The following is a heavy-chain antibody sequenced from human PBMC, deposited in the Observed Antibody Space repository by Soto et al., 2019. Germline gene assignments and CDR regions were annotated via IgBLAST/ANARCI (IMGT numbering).Heavy chain of an antibody. Sequence: GGSLRLSCAASGLTISSNYMSWVRQAPGKGLEWVSVIYSGGSTYYADSVKGRFTISRDNSKNTLYLQMNSLRAEDTAVYYCAKKFNGREFDYWGQGTLVTVSS. CDR2: IYSGGST. CDR3: AKKFNGREFDY. CDR1: GLTISSNY. V-gene: IGHV3-53*01. J-gene: IGHJ4*02.